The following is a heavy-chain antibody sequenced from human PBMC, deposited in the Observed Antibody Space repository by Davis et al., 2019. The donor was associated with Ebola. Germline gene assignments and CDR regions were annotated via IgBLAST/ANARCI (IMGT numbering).Heavy chain of an antibody. V-gene: IGHV4-59*01. J-gene: IGHJ6*02. CDR3: ARVTGWGSGSYRLKDYYYYGMDV. D-gene: IGHD3-10*01. Sequence: PSETLSLTCTVSGGSISSYYWSWIRQPPGKGLEWIGYIYYSGSTNYNPSLKSRVTISVDTSKNQFSLKLSSVTAADTAVYYCARVTGWGSGSYRLKDYYYYGMDVWGQGTTVTVSS. CDR1: GGSISSYY. CDR2: IYYSGST.